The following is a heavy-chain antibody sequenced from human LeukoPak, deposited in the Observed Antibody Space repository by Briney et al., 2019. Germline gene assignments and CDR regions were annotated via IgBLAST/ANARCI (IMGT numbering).Heavy chain of an antibody. V-gene: IGHV3-7*03. CDR3: AKDETTIFGVVIYYYGMDV. CDR2: IKQDGSER. D-gene: IGHD3-3*01. Sequence: PGGSLRLSCAASGFTFSSYWMSWVRQAPGKGLEWVANIKQDGSERYYVDSVKGRFTISRDNAKNSLYLQMNSLRAEDTAVYYCAKDETTIFGVVIYYYGMDVWGQGTTVTVSS. CDR1: GFTFSSYW. J-gene: IGHJ6*02.